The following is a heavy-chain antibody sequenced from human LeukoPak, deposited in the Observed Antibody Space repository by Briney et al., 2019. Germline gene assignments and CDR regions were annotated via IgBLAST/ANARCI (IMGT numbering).Heavy chain of an antibody. CDR3: ARGSNYGSPYYFDY. J-gene: IGHJ4*02. D-gene: IGHD4-11*01. CDR1: GFTFRSYW. Sequence: GGSLRLSCAASGFTFRSYWMTWVRQAPGKGLEWVANIKQDGSEKYYVDSVKGRFTISRDNAKNSLYLQMNSLRAEDTAVYYCARGSNYGSPYYFDYWGQGTLVTVSS. CDR2: IKQDGSEK. V-gene: IGHV3-7*05.